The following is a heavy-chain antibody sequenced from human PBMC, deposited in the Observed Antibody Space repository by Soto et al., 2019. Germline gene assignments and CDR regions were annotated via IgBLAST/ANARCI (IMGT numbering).Heavy chain of an antibody. J-gene: IGHJ6*03. Sequence: GGSLRLSCAASGFTFSSYAMSWVRQAPGKGLEWVSAISGSGGSTYYADSVKGRFTISRDNSKNTLYLQMNSLRAEDTAVYYCATHPEIDYGDWYYYYYMDVWGKGTTVTVSS. CDR2: ISGSGGST. CDR3: ATHPEIDYGDWYYYYYMDV. V-gene: IGHV3-23*01. CDR1: GFTFSSYA. D-gene: IGHD4-17*01.